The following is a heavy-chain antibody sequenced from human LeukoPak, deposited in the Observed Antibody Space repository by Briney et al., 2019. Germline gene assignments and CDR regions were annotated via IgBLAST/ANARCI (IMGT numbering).Heavy chain of an antibody. Sequence: GGSLRLSCAASGFSFSYYGMHWVRQAPGKGLEWVAFIRYDGTNIHYADSVKGRFTISRDNSKNTVYLQMNSLRTEDTAVYYCARGFEGYCSGGSCWYWGQGTLVTVSS. J-gene: IGHJ4*02. V-gene: IGHV3-30*02. D-gene: IGHD2-15*01. CDR3: ARGFEGYCSGGSCWY. CDR1: GFSFSYYG. CDR2: IRYDGTNI.